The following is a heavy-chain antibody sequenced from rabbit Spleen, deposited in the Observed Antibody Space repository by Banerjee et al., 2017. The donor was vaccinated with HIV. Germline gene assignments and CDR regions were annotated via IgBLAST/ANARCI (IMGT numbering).Heavy chain of an antibody. D-gene: IGHD8-1*01. J-gene: IGHJ4*01. CDR2: IYTGSSSDT. Sequence: QSLEESGGDLVKPGASLTLTCTASGFSFTYIDYLCWVRQPPGKGPEWIACIYTGSSSDTYYASWAKGRFTISITSSTTVTLQMTSLTAADTATYFCARDLAGGDYYFRLWGQGTLVTVS. V-gene: IGHV1S40*01. CDR1: GFSFTYIDY. CDR3: ARDLAGGDYYFRL.